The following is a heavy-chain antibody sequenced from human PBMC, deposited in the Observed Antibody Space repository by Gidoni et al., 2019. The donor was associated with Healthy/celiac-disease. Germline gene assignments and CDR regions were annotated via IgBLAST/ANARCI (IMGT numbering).Heavy chain of an antibody. CDR2: ISYDGSNK. Sequence: QVQLVESGGGVVQPGRSLRLSCAASGFTFSSYGMHWVRQATGKGLEWVAVISYDGSNKYYADSVKGRFTISRDNSKNTLYLQMNSLRAEDTAVYYCAKLRDYFDYWGQGTLVTVSS. CDR3: AKLRDYFDY. V-gene: IGHV3-30*18. D-gene: IGHD3-3*01. J-gene: IGHJ4*02. CDR1: GFTFSSYG.